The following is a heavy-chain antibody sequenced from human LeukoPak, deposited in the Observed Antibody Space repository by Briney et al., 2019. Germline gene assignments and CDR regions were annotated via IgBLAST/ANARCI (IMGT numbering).Heavy chain of an antibody. Sequence: ASVKVSCKASGYTFTGYYMHWVRQAPGQGLEWMGWINPNSGGTNYAQKFQGRVTMTRDTSISTAYMELSRLRSDDTAVYYCARGSDDILTGYYRLYYYGMDVWGQGTTVTVSS. V-gene: IGHV1-2*02. CDR1: GYTFTGYY. CDR3: ARGSDDILTGYYRLYYYGMDV. CDR2: INPNSGGT. J-gene: IGHJ6*02. D-gene: IGHD3-9*01.